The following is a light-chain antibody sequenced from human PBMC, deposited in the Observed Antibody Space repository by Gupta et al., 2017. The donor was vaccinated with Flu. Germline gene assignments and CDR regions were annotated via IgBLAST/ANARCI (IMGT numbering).Light chain of an antibody. CDR3: AAWDDSLSGWV. CDR1: SSNIRSNY. V-gene: IGLV1-47*01. CDR2: RNN. Sequence: SVLTQPPSASGTPGQRVPISCSGSSSNIRSNYVYWYQQLPGTAPKLLIYRNNQRPSGVPDRFSGSKSGTSASLAISGLRSEDEADYYCAAWDDSLSGWVFGGGTKLTVL. J-gene: IGLJ3*02.